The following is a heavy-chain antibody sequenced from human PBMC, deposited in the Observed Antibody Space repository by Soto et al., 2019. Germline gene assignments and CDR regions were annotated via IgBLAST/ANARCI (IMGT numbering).Heavy chain of an antibody. V-gene: IGHV4-59*01. D-gene: IGHD3-10*01. CDR2: ISYSGGT. CDR3: AGSMSRGIIFDY. CDR1: GGSISNYC. J-gene: IGHJ4*02. Sequence: KTSETLSLTCTVSGGSISNYCWNWIRQPPGQGLEWLGGISYSGGTNDNPSLRSRVTISVDTSNNQVALRLSSVTAADTAVYFCAGSMSRGIIFDYWGQGSQVTVSS.